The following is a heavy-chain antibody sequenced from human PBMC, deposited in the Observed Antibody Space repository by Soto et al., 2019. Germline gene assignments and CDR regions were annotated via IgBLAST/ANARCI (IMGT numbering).Heavy chain of an antibody. CDR1: GYTFTGYY. V-gene: IGHV1-2*02. D-gene: IGHD5-12*01. CDR2: INPNSGGT. J-gene: IGHJ4*02. CDR3: ARGRDHSGYDPHDY. Sequence: ASVKVSCKASGYTFTGYYMHWVRQAPGQGLEWMGWINPNSGGTNYAQKFQGRVTMTRDTSISTAYMELSSLRSEDTAVYYCARGRDHSGYDPHDYWDQGTLVTVYS.